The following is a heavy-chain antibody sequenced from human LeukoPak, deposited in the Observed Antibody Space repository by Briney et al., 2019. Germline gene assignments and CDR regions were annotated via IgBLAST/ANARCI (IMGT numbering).Heavy chain of an antibody. D-gene: IGHD5-12*01. CDR2: ISSSGSTI. Sequence: GGSLRLSCAASGFTFSSYEMNWVRQAPGKGLEWVSYISSSGSTIYYADSVKGRFTISRDNAKNSLYLQMNSLRAEDTAVYYCAKDYVDKGFDYWGQGTLVTVSS. CDR1: GFTFSSYE. CDR3: AKDYVDKGFDY. J-gene: IGHJ4*02. V-gene: IGHV3-48*03.